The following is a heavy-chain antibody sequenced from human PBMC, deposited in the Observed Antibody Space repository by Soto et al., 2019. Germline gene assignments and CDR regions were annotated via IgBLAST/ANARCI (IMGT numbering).Heavy chain of an antibody. D-gene: IGHD2-8*01. CDR3: AREDGSTMGFEYAFDI. Sequence: PGGSLRLSCAASGFTFSSYGMHWVRQAPGKGLEWVAVIWYDGSNKYYADSVKGRFTISRDNSKNTLYLQMNSLRAEDTAVYYCAREDGSTMGFEYAFDIWGQGTMVTVSS. CDR2: IWYDGSNK. V-gene: IGHV3-33*01. CDR1: GFTFSSYG. J-gene: IGHJ3*02.